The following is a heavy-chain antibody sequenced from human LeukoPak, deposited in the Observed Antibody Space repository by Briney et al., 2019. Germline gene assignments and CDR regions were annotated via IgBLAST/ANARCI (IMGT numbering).Heavy chain of an antibody. CDR1: GFTFSSYA. D-gene: IGHD3-9*01. Sequence: PGGSLRLSCAASGFTFSSYAMSWVRQAPGKGLEWVSAISGSGGSTYYADSVKGRFTISRDNSKNTLYLQMNSLRAEDTAVYSCEKPTYDILTGYLCYFDYWGQGTLVTVSS. CDR3: EKPTYDILTGYLCYFDY. J-gene: IGHJ4*02. V-gene: IGHV3-23*01. CDR2: ISGSGGST.